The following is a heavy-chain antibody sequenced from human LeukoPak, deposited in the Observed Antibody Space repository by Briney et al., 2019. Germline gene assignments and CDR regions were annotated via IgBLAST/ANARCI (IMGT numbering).Heavy chain of an antibody. J-gene: IGHJ4*02. D-gene: IGHD3-10*01. CDR2: INHSGST. CDR3: ARHYGSGSYYGPQGVDY. CDR1: GGSFSGYY. Sequence: SETLSLTCAVYGGSFSGYYWSWIRQPPGKGLEWIGEINHSGSTNYNPSLKSRVTISVDTSKNQFSLKLSSVTAADTAVYYCARHYGSGSYYGPQGVDYWGQGTLVTVSS. V-gene: IGHV4-34*01.